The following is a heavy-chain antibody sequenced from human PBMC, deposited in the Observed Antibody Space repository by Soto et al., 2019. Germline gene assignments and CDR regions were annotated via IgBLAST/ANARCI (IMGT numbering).Heavy chain of an antibody. Sequence: ASVKVSCKASGYTFSSFGINWVRQAPGQGLEWVGWVSVYNDDTKYAQNFQGRVSLTTDTSTSTTYMEVGSLRSDDTAVYYCARTCRSGGSCYYEYWGEGTLVTVSS. CDR3: ARTCRSGGSCYYEY. CDR2: VSVYNDDT. CDR1: GYTFSSFG. V-gene: IGHV1-18*01. D-gene: IGHD2-15*01. J-gene: IGHJ4*02.